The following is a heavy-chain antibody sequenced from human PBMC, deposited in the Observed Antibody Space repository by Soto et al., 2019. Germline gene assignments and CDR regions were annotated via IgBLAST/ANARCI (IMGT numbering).Heavy chain of an antibody. D-gene: IGHD3-9*01. J-gene: IGHJ6*01. CDR1: HY. V-gene: IGHV4-30-4*08. CDR2: IYCSGST. Sequence: HYRILIKKPPGKGLEWIGYIYCSGSTYYSPSLKSRVTISVDTSKNQCSLKLNSVTAADTAVFYCARVDILTVYAGMEVWGHRSSVTVSS. CDR3: ARVDILTVYAGMEV.